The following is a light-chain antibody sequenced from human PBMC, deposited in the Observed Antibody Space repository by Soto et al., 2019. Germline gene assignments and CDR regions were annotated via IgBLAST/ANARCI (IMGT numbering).Light chain of an antibody. Sequence: QSALTQPVGVSGSTGQPITISCTGTSSDVGYYNLVSWYQQHPGTAPKLIIYEVNQRPSGFSNRFSGSKSGNTASLTISGLQAEDEADYYCCSYAGSTTHYVFGTGTKVTVL. CDR2: EVN. V-gene: IGLV2-23*02. CDR3: CSYAGSTTHYV. CDR1: SSDVGYYNL. J-gene: IGLJ1*01.